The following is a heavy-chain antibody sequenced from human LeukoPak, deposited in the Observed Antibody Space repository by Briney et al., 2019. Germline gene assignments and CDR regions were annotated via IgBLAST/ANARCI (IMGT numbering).Heavy chain of an antibody. Sequence: SETLSLTCAVYGGSFSGYYWSWIRQPPGKGLEWIGEINHSGSTNYNPSLKSRVTISVDTSENQFSLKLSSVTAADTAVYYCASVDWGFDDNWGQGTLVTVSS. CDR3: ASVDWGFDDN. V-gene: IGHV4-34*01. D-gene: IGHD7-27*01. J-gene: IGHJ4*02. CDR2: INHSGST. CDR1: GGSFSGYY.